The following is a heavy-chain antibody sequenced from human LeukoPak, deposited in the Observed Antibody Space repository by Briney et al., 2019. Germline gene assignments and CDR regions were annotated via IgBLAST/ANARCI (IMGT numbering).Heavy chain of an antibody. CDR1: GGSISSGDYY. Sequence: SETLSLTCTVSGGSISSGDYYWSWIRQPPGKGLGWIGYIYYNGDTNCNPSVKSRVTISLDKSKNYLSLKLTSATAADTAIYYCARHIRLGGWFGPWGQGTLVTVSS. D-gene: IGHD3-16*01. CDR2: IYYNGDT. V-gene: IGHV4-61*03. CDR3: ARHIRLGGWFGP. J-gene: IGHJ5*02.